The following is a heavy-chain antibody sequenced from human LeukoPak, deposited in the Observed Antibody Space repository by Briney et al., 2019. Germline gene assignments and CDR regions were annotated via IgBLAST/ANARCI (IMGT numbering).Heavy chain of an antibody. D-gene: IGHD5-18*01. J-gene: IGHJ4*02. V-gene: IGHV1-24*01. CDR3: ATMTGDTAMVPDY. CDR1: GYTLTELS. CDR2: FDPEDGET. Sequence: ASVKVSCKVSGYTLTELSMYWVRQAPGKGLEWMGGFDPEDGETIYAQKFQGRVTMTEDTSTDTAYMELSSLRSEDTAVYYCATMTGDTAMVPDYWGQGTLVTVSS.